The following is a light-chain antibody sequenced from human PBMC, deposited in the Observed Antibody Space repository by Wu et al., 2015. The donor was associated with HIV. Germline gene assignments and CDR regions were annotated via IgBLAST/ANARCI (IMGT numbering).Light chain of an antibody. J-gene: IGKJ1*01. V-gene: IGKV3-11*01. CDR3: QQRSAWPWT. CDR2: DTS. CDR1: QSISTY. Sequence: EIVLTQSPATLSLSPGERATLSCTASQSISTYLAWYQQKPGQAPRLLIYDTSNRATGIPARFSGSGSGADFTLTISSLEPEDFAVYYCQQRSAWPWTFGQGTKVDIK.